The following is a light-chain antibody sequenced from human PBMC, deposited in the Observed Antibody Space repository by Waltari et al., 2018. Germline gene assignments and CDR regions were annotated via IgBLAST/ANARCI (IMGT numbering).Light chain of an antibody. Sequence: DIQMTQSPSSLSASVGDRVTITCRGSQSISNNLNWYQQKPGQAPKLLIYATSVLQSGVPSRFSGRGSGTDFTLTISSLQPEDFATYYCQQTYSTWTFGQGTAVEIK. CDR2: ATS. CDR3: QQTYSTWT. CDR1: QSISNN. J-gene: IGKJ1*01. V-gene: IGKV1-39*01.